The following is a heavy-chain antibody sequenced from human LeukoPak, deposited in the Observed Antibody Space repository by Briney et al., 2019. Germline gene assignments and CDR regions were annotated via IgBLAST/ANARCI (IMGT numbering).Heavy chain of an antibody. V-gene: IGHV3-9*01. CDR1: GIAFDKNA. J-gene: IGHJ6*04. D-gene: IGHD2-21*02. CDR3: VKDMTAGGADV. Sequence: GGSLRLSCAASGIAFDKNAMHWVRQASGKGLEWVSGISLDSARIGYTDSVKGRFTISRDNAKNSVYLQINSLKTEDTALYYCVKDMTAGGADVWGKGTTVTVSS. CDR2: ISLDSARI.